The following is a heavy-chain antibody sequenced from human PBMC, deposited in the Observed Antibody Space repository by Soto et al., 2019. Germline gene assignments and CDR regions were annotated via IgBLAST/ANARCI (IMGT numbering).Heavy chain of an antibody. Sequence: ASVKVSCKASGGSFSSYAINWVRQAPGQGLEWMGGIIPIFGTANYAQKFQGRVTITADKSTSTAYMELSSLRSEDTAVYYCARSAPAGSHYYYGMDVWGQGTTVIVSS. CDR3: ARSAPAGSHYYYGMDV. J-gene: IGHJ6*02. CDR1: GGSFSSYA. V-gene: IGHV1-69*06. D-gene: IGHD1-26*01. CDR2: IIPIFGTA.